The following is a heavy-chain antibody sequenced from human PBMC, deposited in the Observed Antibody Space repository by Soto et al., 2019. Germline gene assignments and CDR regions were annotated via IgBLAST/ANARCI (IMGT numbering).Heavy chain of an antibody. CDR1: GGSITSGGYS. D-gene: IGHD6-13*01. CDR3: ARELIGSSWYHRWFDP. Sequence: SETLSLTCAVSGGSITSGGYSWGWIRQPPGQGLEWIGYMYHSGNTYYNPSLKGRVTISLDHSRNQFSLRLNSVTAADTAVYYCARELIGSSWYHRWFDPWGQGTLVTVSS. V-gene: IGHV4-30-2*01. J-gene: IGHJ5*02. CDR2: MYHSGNT.